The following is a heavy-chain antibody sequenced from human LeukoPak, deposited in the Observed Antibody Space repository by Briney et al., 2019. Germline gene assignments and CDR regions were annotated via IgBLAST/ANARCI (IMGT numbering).Heavy chain of an antibody. CDR2: INSDGSST. V-gene: IGHV3-74*01. CDR3: ARVRYSGYDLAPYFDY. Sequence: PGGSLRLSCAASGFTFSSYWMHWVRQAPGKGLVWVSRINSDGSSTSYADSVKGRFTISRDNAKNTLYLQMNSLRAEDTAVYYCARVRYSGYDLAPYFDYWGQGTLVTVSS. CDR1: GFTFSSYW. D-gene: IGHD5-12*01. J-gene: IGHJ4*02.